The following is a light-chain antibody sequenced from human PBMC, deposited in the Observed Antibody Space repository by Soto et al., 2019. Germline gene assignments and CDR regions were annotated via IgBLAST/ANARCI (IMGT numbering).Light chain of an antibody. CDR3: AAWDDGLNGWL. V-gene: IGLV1-44*01. Sequence: QSVLTQPPSASGTPGQRVTISCSGSNSNVGNNTVNWYQQFPGTSPRLLIEANNQRASGVPDRFSGSTSANSASLAISGLKSEDEADYYCAAWDDGLNGWLFGGGTKLTVL. CDR1: NSNVGNNT. J-gene: IGLJ3*02. CDR2: ANN.